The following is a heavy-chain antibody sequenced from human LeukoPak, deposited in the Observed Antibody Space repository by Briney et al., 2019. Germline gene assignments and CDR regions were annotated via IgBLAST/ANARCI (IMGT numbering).Heavy chain of an antibody. J-gene: IGHJ6*02. Sequence: ASVKVSCTASGYTFTSYDINWVRQATGQRLEWMGWMNPNSGNTGYAQKFQGRVTMTRNTSISTAYMELSSLRSEDTAVYYCARGLVVPAAIGGYYYGMDVWGQGTTVTVSS. CDR2: MNPNSGNT. CDR3: ARGLVVPAAIGGYYYGMDV. V-gene: IGHV1-8*01. CDR1: GYTFTSYD. D-gene: IGHD2-2*02.